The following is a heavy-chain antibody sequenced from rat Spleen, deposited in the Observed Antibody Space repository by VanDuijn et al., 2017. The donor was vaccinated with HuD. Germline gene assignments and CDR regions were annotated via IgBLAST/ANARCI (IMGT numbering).Heavy chain of an antibody. V-gene: IGHV5-25*01. CDR2: INTSGGST. CDR3: ARQGNWARWFPY. CDR1: GIIFTNYD. D-gene: IGHD4-6*01. Sequence: EVELVESGGGLVQPGRSLKLSCAASGIIFTNYDMAWVRQAPTKGLEWVASINTSGGSTYYRDSVKGRFTVSRDNAKSTLYLQMDSLRSEDTATYYCARQGNWARWFPYWGQGTLVTVSS. J-gene: IGHJ3*01.